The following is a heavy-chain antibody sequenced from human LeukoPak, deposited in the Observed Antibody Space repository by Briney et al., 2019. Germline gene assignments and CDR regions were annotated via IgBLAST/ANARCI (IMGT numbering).Heavy chain of an antibody. D-gene: IGHD3-10*01. J-gene: IGHJ6*03. V-gene: IGHV4-39*07. CDR3: ARGGRRPYYGSGSYYYYMDV. Sequence: SETLSLICSVSGGSTSSTNYYWGWIRQPPGTGLECIGSIYYNGRTYYNPSLKSRVTISVDTSKNQFFLKLSSVTAADTAVYYCARGGRRPYYGSGSYYYYMDVWGKGTTVTVSS. CDR2: IYYNGRT. CDR1: GGSTSSTNYY.